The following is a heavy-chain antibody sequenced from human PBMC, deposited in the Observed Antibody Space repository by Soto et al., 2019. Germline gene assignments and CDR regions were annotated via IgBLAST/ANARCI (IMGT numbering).Heavy chain of an antibody. J-gene: IGHJ4*02. CDR1: GGSISNGGYS. D-gene: IGHD2-2*01. Sequence: QLQLQESGSGLVKPSQTLSLTCAVSGGSISNGGYSWSWIRQPPGKGLEWIGYMYHSGSTDYNPSLKSRVTISIDRSKSQFSLKLSSVNAADTAVYDCARVPDYWGQGILVTVSS. CDR2: MYHSGST. V-gene: IGHV4-30-2*01. CDR3: ARVPDY.